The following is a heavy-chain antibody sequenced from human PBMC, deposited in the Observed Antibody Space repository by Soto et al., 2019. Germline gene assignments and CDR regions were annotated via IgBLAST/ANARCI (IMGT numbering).Heavy chain of an antibody. Sequence: ASVTVSCQTSGYTFTGYYMHWVRQAPGQGLEWMGWINPNSGGTNYAQKFQGWVTMTRDTSISTAYMELSRLRSDDTAVYYCARGGYDFWSGYYVYYYGMDVWGQGTTVTVSS. D-gene: IGHD3-3*01. CDR3: ARGGYDFWSGYYVYYYGMDV. J-gene: IGHJ6*02. V-gene: IGHV1-2*04. CDR1: GYTFTGYY. CDR2: INPNSGGT.